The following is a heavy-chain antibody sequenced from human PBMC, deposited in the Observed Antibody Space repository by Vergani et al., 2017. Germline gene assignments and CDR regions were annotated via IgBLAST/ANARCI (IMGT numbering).Heavy chain of an antibody. CDR2: IQFDGSNL. J-gene: IGHJ4*02. Sequence: QVQLVESGGGVVQRGGSLRLSCATSGFTLSNYDMQWIRQGPGKGLEFVAFIQFDGSNLYYADSVKGRFTLSRDFSKNTLYLQMNSLRTDDTATYYCAKHFRGWGIDYWGQGTQVIVSS. CDR3: AKHFRGWGIDY. V-gene: IGHV3-30*02. CDR1: GFTLSNYD. D-gene: IGHD3-16*01.